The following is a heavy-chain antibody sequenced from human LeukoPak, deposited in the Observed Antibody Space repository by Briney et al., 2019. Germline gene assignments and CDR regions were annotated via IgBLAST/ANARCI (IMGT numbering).Heavy chain of an antibody. Sequence: GGSLRLSCAASGFTFSDYYMSWIRQAPGKGLEWVSCISGSGSTISYADSVKGRFTISRDNTKNSLYLQMNSLRAEDTAVYYCARTSLSGTIAAADYWGQGTLVTVSS. V-gene: IGHV3-11*04. CDR2: ISGSGSTI. CDR1: GFTFSDYY. CDR3: ARTSLSGTIAAADY. D-gene: IGHD6-13*01. J-gene: IGHJ4*02.